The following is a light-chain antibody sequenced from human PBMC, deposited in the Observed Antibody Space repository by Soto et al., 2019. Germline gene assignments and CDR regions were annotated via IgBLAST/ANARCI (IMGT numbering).Light chain of an antibody. CDR2: GAS. J-gene: IGKJ1*01. Sequence: IVMTQSPATLSVSPGERATLSCRASQSVAGDLAWYQQKPGQAPRLLIYGASARATGIPARFTGSGSGTEFTLTISSLQSEDFAVYYCQQRSNWPRTFGQGTKVDIK. CDR3: QQRSNWPRT. CDR1: QSVAGD. V-gene: IGKV3-15*01.